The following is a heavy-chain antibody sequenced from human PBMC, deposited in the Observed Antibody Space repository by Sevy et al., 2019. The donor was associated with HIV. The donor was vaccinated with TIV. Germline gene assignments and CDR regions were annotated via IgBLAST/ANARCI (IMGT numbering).Heavy chain of an antibody. V-gene: IGHV1-2*04. D-gene: IGHD5-18*01. CDR1: GYTFTGYY. J-gene: IGHJ6*02. CDR2: INPNRGDT. CDR3: ARGGDSSGKFCSHGGDV. Sequence: ATVKVSCKATGYTFTGYYLHWVRQAPGRGLEWMGWINPNRGDTHYSQKFQGWVTMTSDTSISTAYMELDRLTSDDTAVYYCARGGDSSGKFCSHGGDVWGLGTTVTVSS.